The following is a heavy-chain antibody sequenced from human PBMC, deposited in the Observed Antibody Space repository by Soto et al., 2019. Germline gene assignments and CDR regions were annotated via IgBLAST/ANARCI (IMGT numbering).Heavy chain of an antibody. CDR2: IYYSGST. Sequence: PSETLSLTCTVSGGSISSGGYYWSWIRQHPGKGLEWIGYIYYSGSTYYNPSLKSRVTISVDTSKNQFSLKLSSVTAADTAVYYCARGSSGRPFRHPYNWFDPWGQGTLVTVSS. J-gene: IGHJ5*02. V-gene: IGHV4-31*03. CDR3: ARGSSGRPFRHPYNWFDP. CDR1: GGSISSGGYY. D-gene: IGHD6-19*01.